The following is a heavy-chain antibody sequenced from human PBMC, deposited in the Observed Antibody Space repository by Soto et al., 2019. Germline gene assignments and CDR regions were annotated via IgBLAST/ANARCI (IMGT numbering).Heavy chain of an antibody. D-gene: IGHD6-13*01. J-gene: IGHJ4*02. CDR3: ARASATIAAAAIFGC. CDR2: IYYSGST. V-gene: IGHV4-30-4*01. CDR1: GGSISSGDYY. Sequence: PSETLSLTCTVSGGSISSGDYYWSWIRQPPGKGLEWIGYIYYSGSTYYNPSLKSRLTISVDKSKNQFSLKLTSVTAADTAVYYCARASATIAAAAIFGCWGQGTLVTVSS.